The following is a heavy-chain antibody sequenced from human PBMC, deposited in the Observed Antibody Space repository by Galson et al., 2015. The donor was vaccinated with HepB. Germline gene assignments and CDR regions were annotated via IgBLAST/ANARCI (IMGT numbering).Heavy chain of an antibody. V-gene: IGHV4-4*02. CDR3: AKSAGPLSYFYGMDV. CDR1: VVSITTTKW. CDR2: IYFTGST. D-gene: IGHD6-25*01. Sequence: SETLSLTCTVAVVSITTTKWWTWVRQAPGKGLEWIGEIYFTGSTNLNPSLKSRVTLSVDKTTNQFSLKLTSVTDADTAIYYCAKSAGPLSYFYGMDVWGQGTTVTVSS. J-gene: IGHJ6*01.